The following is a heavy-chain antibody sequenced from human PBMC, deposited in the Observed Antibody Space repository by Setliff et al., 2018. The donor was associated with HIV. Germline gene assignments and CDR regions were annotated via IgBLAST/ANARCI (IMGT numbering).Heavy chain of an antibody. J-gene: IGHJ4*02. CDR2: IHGNDGTK. CDR3: ARGAWGSRFDY. Sequence: RLSCVTSGFTFHDFGLSWVRQAPGKGLEWVAGIHGNDGTKRYADSVRGRFTISRDNAKNSLYLQLSSLEVEDTALYYCARGAWGSRFDYWGQGTLVTVSS. CDR1: GFTFHDFG. D-gene: IGHD7-27*01. V-gene: IGHV3-20*04.